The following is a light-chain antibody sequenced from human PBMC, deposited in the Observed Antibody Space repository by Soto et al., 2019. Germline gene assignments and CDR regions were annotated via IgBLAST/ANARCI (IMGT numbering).Light chain of an antibody. CDR2: DAS. Sequence: DIQMTQSPSTLSASVGDRVIITCRASQSISDYLAWYQQKPGKAPKLLIYDASNLESGVPSRFSGSGSETQFTLTISSLQPEDFATYYCQQHYTYTWTFGQGTKVDIK. CDR1: QSISDY. V-gene: IGKV1-5*01. CDR3: QQHYTYTWT. J-gene: IGKJ1*01.